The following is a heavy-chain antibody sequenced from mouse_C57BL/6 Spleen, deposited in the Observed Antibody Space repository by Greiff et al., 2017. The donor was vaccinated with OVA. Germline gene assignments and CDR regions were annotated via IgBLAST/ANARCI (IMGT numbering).Heavy chain of an antibody. CDR1: GFNIKDDY. V-gene: IGHV14-4*01. J-gene: IGHJ2*01. D-gene: IGHD1-1*01. Sequence: EVQLQQSGAELVRPGASVKLSCTASGFNIKDDYMHWVKQRPEQGLEWIGWIDPENGDTEYASKFQGKATITADTSSNTAYLQLSSLTSEDTAVYYCTTDITTVVATDYWGQGTTLTVSS. CDR2: IDPENGDT. CDR3: TTDITTVVATDY.